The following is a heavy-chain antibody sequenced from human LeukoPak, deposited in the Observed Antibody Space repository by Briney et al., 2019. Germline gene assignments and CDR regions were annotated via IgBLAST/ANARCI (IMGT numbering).Heavy chain of an antibody. D-gene: IGHD3-22*01. CDR3: ARLPYYYDSSGSWFDP. Sequence: PSETLSLTCTISGGSISSYYWSWIRQPPGKGLEWIGYIYYSGSTNYNPSLKSRVTMSVDTSKNQFSLKLSSVTAADTAVYYCARLPYYYDSSGSWFDPWGQGTLVTVSS. CDR2: IYYSGST. CDR1: GGSISSYY. J-gene: IGHJ5*02. V-gene: IGHV4-59*08.